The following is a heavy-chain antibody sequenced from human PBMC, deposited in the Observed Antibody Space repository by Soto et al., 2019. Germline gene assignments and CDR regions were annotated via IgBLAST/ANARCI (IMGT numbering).Heavy chain of an antibody. CDR3: ARAVPPYSRGWTNAFDI. Sequence: QVQLVQSGAEVKKPGSSVKVSCKASGGTFSSYAISWVRQAPGQGLEWMGGIIPIFGTANYAQKFQGRVTITADESTSTAYMELSSLRAEATAVYYCARAVPPYSRGWTNAFDIWGQGTMVTVSS. J-gene: IGHJ3*02. CDR2: IIPIFGTA. V-gene: IGHV1-69*01. D-gene: IGHD6-19*01. CDR1: GGTFSSYA.